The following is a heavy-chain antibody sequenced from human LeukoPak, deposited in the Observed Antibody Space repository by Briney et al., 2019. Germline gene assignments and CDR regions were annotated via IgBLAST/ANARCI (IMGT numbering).Heavy chain of an antibody. CDR2: INYSGSNA. CDR1: GFTFSISA. CDR3: ARDIELST. V-gene: IGHV3-23*01. D-gene: IGHD1-7*01. Sequence: GGSLRLSCAASGFTFSISAMTWVRQAPGKGLEWVALINYSGSNAYYADSVRGRFTISRDSSKSMLYLQMDSLRAEDTAIYYCARDIELSTWGRGTMVSV. J-gene: IGHJ3*01.